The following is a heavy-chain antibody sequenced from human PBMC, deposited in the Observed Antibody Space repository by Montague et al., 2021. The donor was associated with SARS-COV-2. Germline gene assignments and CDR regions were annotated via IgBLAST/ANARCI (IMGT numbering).Heavy chain of an antibody. CDR2: YSGST. CDR3: ARVHYYTGYVDS. J-gene: IGHJ4*02. Sequence: YSGSTDYNPSLNSRVTLSLDTSKNQFSLNLRSVTAADTAFYYCARVHYYTGYVDSGGQGTLVRVAS. D-gene: IGHD3-22*01. V-gene: IGHV4-59*01.